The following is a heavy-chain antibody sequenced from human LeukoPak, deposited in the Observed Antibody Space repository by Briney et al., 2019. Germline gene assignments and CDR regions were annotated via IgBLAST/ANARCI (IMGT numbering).Heavy chain of an antibody. V-gene: IGHV1-2*02. CDR2: INPNSGGT. Sequence: ASVKVSCKASGYTFTGYYMHWVRQAPGQGLKWMGWINPNSGGTNYAQKFQGRVTMTRDTSISTAYMELSRLRSDDTAVYYCARGFVIGSSETLDYWGQGTLVTVSS. J-gene: IGHJ4*02. CDR1: GYTFTGYY. D-gene: IGHD1-26*01. CDR3: ARGFVIGSSETLDY.